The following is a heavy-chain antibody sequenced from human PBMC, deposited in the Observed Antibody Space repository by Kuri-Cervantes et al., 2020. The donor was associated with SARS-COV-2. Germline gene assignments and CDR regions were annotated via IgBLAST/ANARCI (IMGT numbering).Heavy chain of an antibody. CDR2: INPSGGST. V-gene: IGHV1-46*03. Sequence: ASVKVSCKASGYTFTSYYMHWVRQAPGQGLEWMGIINPSGGSTSYAQKFQGRVTMTRDTSTGTVYMELSSLRSEDTAVYYCASSGRERDTIFGVVMLSGWFDPWGQGTLVTVSS. CDR1: GYTFTSYY. CDR3: ASSGRERDTIFGVVMLSGWFDP. J-gene: IGHJ5*02. D-gene: IGHD3-3*01.